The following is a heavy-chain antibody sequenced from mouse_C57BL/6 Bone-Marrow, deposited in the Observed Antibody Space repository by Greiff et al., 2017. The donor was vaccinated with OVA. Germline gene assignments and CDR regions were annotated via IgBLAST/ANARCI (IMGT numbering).Heavy chain of an antibody. CDR2: INPNNGGT. J-gene: IGHJ3*01. V-gene: IGHV1-18*01. CDR1: GYTFTDYN. CDR3: AREGLLRFWFAY. D-gene: IGHD1-1*01. Sequence: VQLQQSGPELVKPGASVQIPCKASGYTFTDYNMDWVKQSHGKSLEWIGDINPNNGGTIYNQKFKGKATLTVDKSSSTAYMELRSLTSEDTAVYYCAREGLLRFWFAYWGQGTLVTVSA.